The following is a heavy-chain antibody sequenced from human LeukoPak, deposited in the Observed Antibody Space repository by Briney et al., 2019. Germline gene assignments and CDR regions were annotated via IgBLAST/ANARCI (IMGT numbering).Heavy chain of an antibody. V-gene: IGHV3-48*01. CDR2: IRSSSSTI. Sequence: GGSLRLSCAASGFTFSSYSMNWVRQAPGKGLEWVSYIRSSSSTIYYADSVKGRFTISRDNSKNTLYLQMNSLRAEDTAVYYCAKGRGWEASYYYYYMDVWGKGTTVTISS. CDR1: GFTFSSYS. D-gene: IGHD1-26*01. J-gene: IGHJ6*03. CDR3: AKGRGWEASYYYYYMDV.